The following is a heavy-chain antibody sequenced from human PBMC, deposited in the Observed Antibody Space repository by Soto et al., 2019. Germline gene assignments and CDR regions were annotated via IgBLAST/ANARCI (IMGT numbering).Heavy chain of an antibody. Sequence: QLQLQESGPGLVKPSETLSLTCTVSGGSISSSSYYWCWIRQPPGKGLEWIGSIYYSGSTYYNPSLKSRVTISVATSKNPFSLKLSSVTAADTAVYYCARLPRSMVRGVTNLDYWGQGTLVTVSS. J-gene: IGHJ4*02. CDR3: ARLPRSMVRGVTNLDY. D-gene: IGHD3-10*01. CDR1: GGSISSSSYY. V-gene: IGHV4-39*01. CDR2: IYYSGST.